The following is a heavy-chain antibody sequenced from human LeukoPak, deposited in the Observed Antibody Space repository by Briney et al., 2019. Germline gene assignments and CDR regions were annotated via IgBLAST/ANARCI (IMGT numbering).Heavy chain of an antibody. J-gene: IGHJ4*02. V-gene: IGHV3-30*03. CDR2: ISYDGSNK. Sequence: GGSLRLSCAASGFAFRSYGMHWVRQAPGKGLEWVAVISYDGSNKYYADSVKGRFTISRDNSKNTLYLQMNSLRAEDTAMYYCATLKYSESYIVDYWGQGPLVPVSS. CDR1: GFAFRSYG. CDR3: ATLKYSESYIVDY. D-gene: IGHD1-26*01.